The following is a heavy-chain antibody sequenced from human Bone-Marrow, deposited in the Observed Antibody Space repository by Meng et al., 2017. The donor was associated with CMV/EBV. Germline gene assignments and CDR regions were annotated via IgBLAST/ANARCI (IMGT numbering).Heavy chain of an antibody. CDR3: AREEYSSTGPYDY. Sequence: GESLKISCAASGFAFENYYMNWVRLAPGKGLEWVSSISSRGSYIYYADSVKGRFTISRDNAKNSLYLQMNSLRAEDTAVYYCAREEYSSTGPYDYWGQGTLVTGSS. V-gene: IGHV3-21*01. CDR2: ISSRGSYI. J-gene: IGHJ4*02. D-gene: IGHD6-6*01. CDR1: GFAFENYY.